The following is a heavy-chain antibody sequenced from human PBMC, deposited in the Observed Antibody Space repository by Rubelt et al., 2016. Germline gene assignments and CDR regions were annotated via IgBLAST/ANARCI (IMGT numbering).Heavy chain of an antibody. CDR3: ARDGRGYCSSTSCYRTFDP. J-gene: IGHJ5*02. V-gene: IGHV4-34*01. D-gene: IGHD2-2*02. Sequence: QVQLQQWGAGLLKPSETLSLTCAVYGGSFSGYYWSWIRQPQGKGLEWIGSIYHSGSTYYNPSLKGRGTRSVETAMHRFSLKRGSVTAADTAVDYCARDGRGYCSSTSCYRTFDPWGQGTLVTVSS. CDR1: GGSFSGYY. CDR2: IYHSGST.